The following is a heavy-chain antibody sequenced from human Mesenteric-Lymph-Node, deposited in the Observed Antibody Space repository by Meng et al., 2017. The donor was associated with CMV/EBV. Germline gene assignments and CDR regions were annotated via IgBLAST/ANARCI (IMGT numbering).Heavy chain of an antibody. J-gene: IGHJ4*02. CDR3: ALLTTVTLGGIDY. D-gene: IGHD4-11*01. V-gene: IGHV1-8*02. Sequence: ASVKVSCKASGYTFTGYYMHWVRQAPGQGLEWMGWMNPKSGNTGYAQKFQGRVTMTRNTSISTAYMELSSLTSEDAAVYYCALLTTVTLGGIDYWGQGTLVTVSS. CDR2: MNPKSGNT. CDR1: GYTFTGYY.